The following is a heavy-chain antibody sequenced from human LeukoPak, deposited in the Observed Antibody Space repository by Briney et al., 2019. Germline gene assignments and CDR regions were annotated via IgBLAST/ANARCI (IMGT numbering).Heavy chain of an antibody. Sequence: PGGSLRLSCAASGFSFSTYWMSWVRQTPEKGQEFVANIDQGGSVRNYMDSLKGRCTISRDNAKKSLYLEINSLRADDTAVYYCARDPESSSFDLWGRGALVTVSS. V-gene: IGHV3-7*01. D-gene: IGHD6-13*01. CDR2: IDQGGSVR. CDR3: ARDPESSSFDL. J-gene: IGHJ4*02. CDR1: GFSFSTYW.